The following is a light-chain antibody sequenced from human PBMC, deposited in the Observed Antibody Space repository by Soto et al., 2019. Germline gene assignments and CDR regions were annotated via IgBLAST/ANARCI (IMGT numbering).Light chain of an antibody. V-gene: IGLV2-8*01. CDR2: EVS. Sequence: QSALTQPPSASGSPGQSVTISCTGTSSDVGGYNYVSWYQHHPGKAPKLMIYEVSKRPSGVPDRFSGSKSGNTASLTVSGLKAEDEADYYCSSYAGSLVVFGGGTKLTVL. CDR1: SSDVGGYNY. CDR3: SSYAGSLVV. J-gene: IGLJ2*01.